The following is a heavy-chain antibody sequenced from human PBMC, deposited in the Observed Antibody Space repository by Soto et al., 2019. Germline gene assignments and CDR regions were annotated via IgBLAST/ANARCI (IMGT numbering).Heavy chain of an antibody. Sequence: ESGGGVVQPGRSLRLSCAASGFTLSNNGMHWVRQAPGKGLEWVAVISRDGNTKFYADSVKGRFAIYKDNSENTLYLQMNSLRLEDTAVYCCARELASGNWGQGTLVTVSS. V-gene: IGHV3-30*03. CDR2: ISRDGNTK. CDR1: GFTLSNNG. J-gene: IGHJ4*02. CDR3: ARELASGN. D-gene: IGHD3-10*01.